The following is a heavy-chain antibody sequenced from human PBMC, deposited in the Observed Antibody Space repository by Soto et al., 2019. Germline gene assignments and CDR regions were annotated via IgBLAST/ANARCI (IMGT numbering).Heavy chain of an antibody. CDR3: AHRVLRAVFGLVTSTGNYFDF. J-gene: IGHJ4*02. D-gene: IGHD3-3*01. CDR1: GFSLTTSGAG. V-gene: IGHV2-5*02. CDR2: IYWDDDK. Sequence: QITLNESGPTQVKPRQTLTLTCTFSGFSLTTSGAGVGWILQSPGKAPEWLALIYWDDDKRYSPSLKSRLTITKDTSKNRVVLTMADLDPADTATYYCAHRVLRAVFGLVTSTGNYFDFWGQGTPVAVSS.